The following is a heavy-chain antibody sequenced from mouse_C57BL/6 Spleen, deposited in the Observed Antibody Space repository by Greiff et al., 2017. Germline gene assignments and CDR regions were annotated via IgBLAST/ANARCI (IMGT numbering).Heavy chain of an antibody. Sequence: VQLQQPGTELVKPGASVKLSCKASGYTFTSYWMHWVKQRPGQGLEWIGNINPSNGGTNYNEKFKSKATLTVDKSSSTAYMQLSSLTSEDSAVYYCARLGYGSLDWFAYWGQGTLVTVSA. V-gene: IGHV1-53*01. CDR2: INPSNGGT. CDR3: ARLGYGSLDWFAY. D-gene: IGHD1-1*01. CDR1: GYTFTSYW. J-gene: IGHJ3*01.